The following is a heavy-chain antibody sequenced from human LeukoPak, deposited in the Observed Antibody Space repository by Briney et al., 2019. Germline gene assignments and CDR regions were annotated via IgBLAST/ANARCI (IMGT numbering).Heavy chain of an antibody. CDR3: ARPLTDITMIVVADDAFDI. Sequence: GGSLRLSCAASGFTFSSYAMHWVRQAPGKGLGWVSVISYDGSNKYYADSVKGRFTISRDNSKNTLYLQMNSLRAEDTAVYYCARPLTDITMIVVADDAFDIWGQGTMVTVSS. J-gene: IGHJ3*02. D-gene: IGHD3-22*01. CDR2: ISYDGSNK. CDR1: GFTFSSYA. V-gene: IGHV3-30-3*01.